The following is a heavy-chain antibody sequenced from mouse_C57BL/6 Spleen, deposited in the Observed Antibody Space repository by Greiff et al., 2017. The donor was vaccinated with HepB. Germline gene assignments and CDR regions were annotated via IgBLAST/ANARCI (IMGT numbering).Heavy chain of an antibody. Sequence: EVKLQESGPGLVKPSQSLSLTCSVTGYSITSGYYWNWIRQFPGNKLEWMGYISYDGSNNYNPSLKNRISITRDTSKNQFFLKLNSVTTEDTATYYCAREGSGYVDYWGQGTTLTVSS. CDR1: GYSITSGYY. J-gene: IGHJ2*01. CDR2: ISYDGSN. V-gene: IGHV3-6*01. CDR3: AREGSGYVDY. D-gene: IGHD3-2*02.